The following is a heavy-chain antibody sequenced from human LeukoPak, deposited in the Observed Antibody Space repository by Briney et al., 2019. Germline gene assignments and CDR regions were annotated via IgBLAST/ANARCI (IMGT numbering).Heavy chain of an antibody. Sequence: GASVKVSCKASGYTFTSYGISWVRQAPGQGLEWMGWISAYNGNTNYAQKLQGRVTMTTDTSTSTAYMELRSLRSDDTAVYYCARLDYGDYGVQGGSGWFDPWGQGTLVTVSS. V-gene: IGHV1-18*01. D-gene: IGHD4-17*01. CDR1: GYTFTSYG. CDR3: ARLDYGDYGVQGGSGWFDP. J-gene: IGHJ5*02. CDR2: ISAYNGNT.